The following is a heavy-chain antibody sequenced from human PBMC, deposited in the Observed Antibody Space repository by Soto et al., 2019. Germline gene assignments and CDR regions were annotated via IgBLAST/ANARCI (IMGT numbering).Heavy chain of an antibody. V-gene: IGHV1-3*01. Sequence: VASVKVSCKTSGYPFPSFEVHWIRQAPGQRPEWMGGSSNAGSGNTKYSQKFQDRLTITGDKRATTVYMALSSLTSEDTATYYCARESNHYQDFFQNWGQGTQVTVSS. CDR2: SSNAGSGNT. J-gene: IGHJ4*02. CDR3: ARESNHYQDFFQN. CDR1: GYPFPSFE. D-gene: IGHD2-2*01.